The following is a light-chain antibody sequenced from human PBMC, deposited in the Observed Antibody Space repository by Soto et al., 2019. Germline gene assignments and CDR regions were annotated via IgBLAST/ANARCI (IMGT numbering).Light chain of an antibody. V-gene: IGKV3-15*01. CDR1: QSVSSN. CDR3: QQYNNWPRT. J-gene: IGKJ1*01. CDR2: GAS. Sequence: EIVLTQSPGTLSVSPGERATLSCRASQSVSSNLAWYQQKPGQAPRLLIYGASTRATGLPARFRGSGSGTEFTLTISSLQSEDFAVYYCQQYNNWPRTFGQGTKVDIK.